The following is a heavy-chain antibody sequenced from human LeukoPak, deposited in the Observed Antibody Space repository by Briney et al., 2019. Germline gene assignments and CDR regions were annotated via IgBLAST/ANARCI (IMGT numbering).Heavy chain of an antibody. V-gene: IGHV3-21*04. CDR2: ISSTPRSSYI. Sequence: PGGSLRLSCAASGFSFSTYSMNWVRQAPGKGLEWVSSISSTPRSSYIFYAESVKGRFTISRDNTKNSLFLQMNSLRAEDTALYYCARLARRLTYYYYYYMDVWGKGTTVTVSS. CDR1: GFSFSTYS. J-gene: IGHJ6*03. D-gene: IGHD6-19*01. CDR3: ARLARRLTYYYYYYMDV.